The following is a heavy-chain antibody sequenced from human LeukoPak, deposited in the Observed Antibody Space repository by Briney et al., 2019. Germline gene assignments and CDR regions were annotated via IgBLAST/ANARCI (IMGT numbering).Heavy chain of an antibody. J-gene: IGHJ5*02. V-gene: IGHV3-23*01. CDR1: RFTFSSHA. Sequence: PGGSLRLSCAASRFTFSSHAMSWVRQAPGKGLEWVSTIIANGINSYYADSVKGRFTISRDNSRNTLYLQMNDLRAEDTAVYYCSKNPYSDGSHWFDPWGQGTLVTVSS. CDR3: SKNPYSDGSHWFDP. D-gene: IGHD5-24*01. CDR2: IIANGINS.